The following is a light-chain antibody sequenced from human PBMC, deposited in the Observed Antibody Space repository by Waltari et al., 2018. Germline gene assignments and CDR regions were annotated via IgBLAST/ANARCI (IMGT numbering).Light chain of an antibody. V-gene: IGLV2-14*01. CDR2: DVS. J-gene: IGLJ3*02. CDR3: ASYTGSWNWV. CDR1: RSHVGAYHS. Sequence: QSALTQPASVSGSPGQSITISCTGTRSHVGAYHSVRWYQQHPGRAPKLMMYDVSHRPSGLSNRFSGSKSGNTASLTISGLQAEDEADYYCASYTGSWNWVFGGGTKLTVL.